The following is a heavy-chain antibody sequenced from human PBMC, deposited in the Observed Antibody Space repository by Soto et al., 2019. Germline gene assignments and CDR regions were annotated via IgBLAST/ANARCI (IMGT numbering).Heavy chain of an antibody. CDR3: ARGNNPANWNRKIFDY. D-gene: IGHD1-20*01. Sequence: PGGSLRLSCAASGFTFSSYAMHWVRQAPGKGLEWVSSISSSSSYIYYADTVKGRFTISRDNAKNSLYLQMNSLRAEDTAVYYCARGNNPANWNRKIFDYWGQGTLVTVSS. CDR1: GFTFSSYA. CDR2: ISSSSSYI. V-gene: IGHV3-21*01. J-gene: IGHJ4*02.